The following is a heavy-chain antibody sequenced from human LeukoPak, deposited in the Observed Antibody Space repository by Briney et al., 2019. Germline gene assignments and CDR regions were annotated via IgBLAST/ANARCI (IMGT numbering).Heavy chain of an antibody. CDR3: ARYRPRTTNGGGFDY. CDR2: I. CDR1: GFTFSDFE. V-gene: IGHV3-48*03. D-gene: IGHD4-23*01. Sequence: GGSLRLSCAASGFTFSDFEMNWVRQAPGKGLEWVSDIKGRFTISRDNAKNSLYLQMNSLRVEDTAVYYSARYRPRTTNGGGFDYWGQGTLVTVSS. J-gene: IGHJ4*02.